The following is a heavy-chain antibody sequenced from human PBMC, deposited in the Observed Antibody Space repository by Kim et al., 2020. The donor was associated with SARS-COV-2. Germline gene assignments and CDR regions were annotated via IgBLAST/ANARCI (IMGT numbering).Heavy chain of an antibody. CDR2: ISYDGSNK. J-gene: IGHJ6*02. D-gene: IGHD3-10*01. CDR1: GFTFSSYG. V-gene: IGHV3-30*18. Sequence: GGSLRLSCAASGFTFSSYGMHWVRQAPSKGLEWVAVISYDGSNKYYADSVKGRFTISRDNSKNTLYLQMNILRAEDTAVYYCAKESGSGSYYAWTYYYYGMDVWGQGTTVTVSS. CDR3: AKESGSGSYYAWTYYYYGMDV.